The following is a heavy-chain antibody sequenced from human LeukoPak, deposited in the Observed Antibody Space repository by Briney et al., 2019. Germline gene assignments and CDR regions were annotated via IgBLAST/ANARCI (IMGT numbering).Heavy chain of an antibody. CDR2: ISGSGGST. V-gene: IGHV3-23*01. Sequence: GGSLRLSCAASGFTFSSYAMSWVRQAPGKGLEGVSAISGSGGSTYYADSVKGRFTISRDNSKNTLYLQMNSLRAEDTAVYYCAKGGRDYDFWSGYSDYWGQGTLVTVSS. CDR1: GFTFSSYA. J-gene: IGHJ4*02. D-gene: IGHD3-3*01. CDR3: AKGGRDYDFWSGYSDY.